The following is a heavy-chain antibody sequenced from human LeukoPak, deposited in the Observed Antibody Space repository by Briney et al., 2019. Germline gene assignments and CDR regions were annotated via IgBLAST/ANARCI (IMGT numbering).Heavy chain of an antibody. J-gene: IGHJ6*02. D-gene: IGHD3-10*01. CDR2: IYYSGST. CDR1: GGSIIRGDYY. Sequence: PSQTLSLTCTVSGGSIIRGDYYWSWIRQPPGKGLEWIGYIYYSGSTYYNPSLKSRVTIPVDTSKNQFSLNLSSVTAADTAVYYCARQGYDSGNYSGMDVWGQGTTVTVSS. CDR3: ARQGYDSGNYSGMDV. V-gene: IGHV4-30-4*08.